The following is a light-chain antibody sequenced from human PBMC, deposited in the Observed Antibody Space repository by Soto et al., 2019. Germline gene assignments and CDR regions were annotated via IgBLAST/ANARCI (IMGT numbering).Light chain of an antibody. CDR2: GNN. J-gene: IGLJ3*02. Sequence: QLVLTQPPSVSGAPGQRVTISCIGSSSNIGAGYDVHWYQQLPETAPKPLIFGNNNRPSGVPDRFSGSKSGASASLAITGLQAEDEADYYCQSYDSSLSVVFGGGTKVTVL. CDR1: SSNIGAGYD. CDR3: QSYDSSLSVV. V-gene: IGLV1-40*01.